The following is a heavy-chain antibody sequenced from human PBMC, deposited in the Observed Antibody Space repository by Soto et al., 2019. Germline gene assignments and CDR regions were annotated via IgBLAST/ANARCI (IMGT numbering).Heavy chain of an antibody. CDR3: ARVRCGHYSFDV. J-gene: IGHJ4*02. V-gene: IGHV1-18*01. Sequence: ASVKFSWEASRYPFTSSGISGVRHARGQGQEWIGWVSAYNGSTNYSQNLKGRVTITTDTSTSTAYMELRSLRYDDEAMYYSARVRCGHYSFDVWGQLTLVTV. CDR1: RYPFTSSG. CDR2: VSAYNGST. D-gene: IGHD2-21*01.